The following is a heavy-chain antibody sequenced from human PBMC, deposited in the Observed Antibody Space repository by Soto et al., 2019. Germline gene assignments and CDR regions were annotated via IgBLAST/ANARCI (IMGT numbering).Heavy chain of an antibody. CDR1: GASISGSYYY. J-gene: IGHJ4*02. CDR3: ATSQKGYNWNYFDH. Sequence: SETLSLTCAVSGASISGSYYYWAWLRQSPGKGPEWIGSVFYTGLTSCNPSLESRVSVSVDTSKSQFSLKLSAVTAADTAVYYCATSQKGYNWNYFDHWGQGALVTVSS. D-gene: IGHD1-20*01. V-gene: IGHV4-39*01. CDR2: VFYTGLT.